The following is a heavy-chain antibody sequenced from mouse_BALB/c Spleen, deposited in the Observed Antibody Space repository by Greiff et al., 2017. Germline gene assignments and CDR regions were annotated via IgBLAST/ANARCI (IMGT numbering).Heavy chain of an antibody. D-gene: IGHD1-1*01. CDR1: GYTFTSYW. J-gene: IGHJ2*01. Sequence: VQLQQSGTVLARPGASVKMSCKASGYTFTSYWMHWVKQRPGQGLEWIGAIYPGNSDTSYNQKFKGKAKLTAVTSTSTAYMELSSLTNEDSAVYYCTRRGYYGSSLYYFDYWGQGTTLTVSS. V-gene: IGHV1-5*01. CDR3: TRRGYYGSSLYYFDY. CDR2: IYPGNSDT.